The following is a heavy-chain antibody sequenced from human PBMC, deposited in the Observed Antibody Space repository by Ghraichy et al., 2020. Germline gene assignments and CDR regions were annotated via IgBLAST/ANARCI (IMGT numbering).Heavy chain of an antibody. J-gene: IGHJ6*02. CDR3: ARGEIKLWDNYYYNMDV. V-gene: IGHV4-34*01. CDR2: INHSGST. Sequence: SETLSLTCAVYGGSFSGYYWSWIRQPPGKGLEWIGEINHSGSTNYNPSLKSRVTISVDTSKNQFSLRLSSVTAADTAVYYCARGEIKLWDNYYYNMDVWGQGTTVTVSS. D-gene: IGHD5-18*01. CDR1: GGSFSGYY.